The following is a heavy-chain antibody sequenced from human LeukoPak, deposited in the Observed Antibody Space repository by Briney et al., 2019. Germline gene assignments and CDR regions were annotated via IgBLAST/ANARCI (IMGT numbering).Heavy chain of an antibody. Sequence: QPGGSLRLSCAASGFTFSSYWMHWVRQAPGKGLVWVSRINTDGSSTSYADSVKGRFTISRDNAKNTLYLQMNSLRAEDTALYHCARVRENTIFGVVITNYYYYYMDVWGKGTTVTVSS. V-gene: IGHV3-74*01. CDR3: ARVRENTIFGVVITNYYYYYMDV. CDR2: INTDGSST. J-gene: IGHJ6*03. CDR1: GFTFSSYW. D-gene: IGHD3-3*01.